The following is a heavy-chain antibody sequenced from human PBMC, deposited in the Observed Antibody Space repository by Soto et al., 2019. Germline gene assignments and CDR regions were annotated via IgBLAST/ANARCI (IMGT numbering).Heavy chain of an antibody. J-gene: IGHJ6*02. Sequence: EVQLVESGGGLVQPGRSLRLSCAASGFTFDDYAMHWVRQAPGKGLEWVSGISWNSGSIGYADSVKGRFTISRDNAKNSLYLQMNSLRAEDTALYYCAKDRQLSIAAAGTSLYYYYGMDVWGQGTTVTVSS. V-gene: IGHV3-9*01. CDR2: ISWNSGSI. CDR3: AKDRQLSIAAAGTSLYYYYGMDV. CDR1: GFTFDDYA. D-gene: IGHD6-13*01.